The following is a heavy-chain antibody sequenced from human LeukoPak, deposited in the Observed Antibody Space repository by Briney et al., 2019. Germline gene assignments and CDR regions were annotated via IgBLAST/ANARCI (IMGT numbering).Heavy chain of an antibody. CDR1: GFTFSSDS. Sequence: PGGSLRLSCAASGFTFSSDSMNWVRQAPGKGLEWVSSISSSSSYIYYADSVKGRFTISRDNAKDSLYLQMNSLRAEDTAVYYCARDRARANSGSYFNWFDPWGQGTLVTVSS. CDR2: ISSSSSYI. D-gene: IGHD1-26*01. J-gene: IGHJ5*02. V-gene: IGHV3-21*01. CDR3: ARDRARANSGSYFNWFDP.